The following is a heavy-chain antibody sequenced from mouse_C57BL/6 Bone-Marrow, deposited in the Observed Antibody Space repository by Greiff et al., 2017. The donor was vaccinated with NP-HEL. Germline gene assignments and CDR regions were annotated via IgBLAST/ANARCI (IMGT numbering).Heavy chain of an antibody. Sequence: VQLQQSGAELVRPGASVKLSCTVSGFNIKDDYMHWVKQRPDQGLEWIGWIDPENGDTEYVSQFQGQATITADTSSHTAYLQLSSLTSEDTAVYYCTTGDSSPYAMDYWGQGTSVTVSS. CDR3: TTGDSSPYAMDY. D-gene: IGHD1-1*01. J-gene: IGHJ4*01. CDR2: IDPENGDT. CDR1: GFNIKDDY. V-gene: IGHV14-4*01.